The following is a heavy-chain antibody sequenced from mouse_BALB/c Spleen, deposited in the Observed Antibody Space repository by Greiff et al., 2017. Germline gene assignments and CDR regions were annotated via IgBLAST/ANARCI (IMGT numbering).Heavy chain of an antibody. CDR3: ARDLNWTGAY. Sequence: EVKLMESGGGLVKPGGSLKLSCAASGFTFSDYYMYWVRQTPEKRLEWVATISDGGSYTYYPDSVKGRFTISRDNAKNNLYLQMSSLKSEDTAMYYCARDLNWTGAYWGQGTLVTVSA. D-gene: IGHD4-1*01. V-gene: IGHV5-4*02. CDR2: ISDGGSYT. J-gene: IGHJ3*01. CDR1: GFTFSDYY.